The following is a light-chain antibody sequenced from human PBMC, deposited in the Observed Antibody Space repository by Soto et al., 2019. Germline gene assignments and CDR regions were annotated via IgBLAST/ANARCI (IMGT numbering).Light chain of an antibody. CDR1: SSNVGGYNY. J-gene: IGLJ2*01. Sequence: QSALTQPASVSGSPGQSITISCTGSSSNVGGYNYVSWYQQHPGKPPKLIIYDVTNRPSGVSNRFSGSKSGNTASLTISGIQAEDEADYYCNSYTSSRTPLFGGGTKLTVL. CDR2: DVT. CDR3: NSYTSSRTPL. V-gene: IGLV2-14*01.